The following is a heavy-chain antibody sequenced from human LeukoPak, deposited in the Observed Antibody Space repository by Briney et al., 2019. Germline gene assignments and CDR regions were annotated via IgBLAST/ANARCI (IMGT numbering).Heavy chain of an antibody. Sequence: NTGGSLRLSCAASGFTYSSYSMNWVRQAPGKGLEWVSSISSSSSYIYYADSVKGRFTISRDNAKNSLYLQMNSLRAEDTAVYYCARDFGTSWFGETNRCFDYWGQGTLVTVSS. CDR3: ARDFGTSWFGETNRCFDY. D-gene: IGHD3-10*01. J-gene: IGHJ4*02. V-gene: IGHV3-21*01. CDR1: GFTYSSYS. CDR2: ISSSSSYI.